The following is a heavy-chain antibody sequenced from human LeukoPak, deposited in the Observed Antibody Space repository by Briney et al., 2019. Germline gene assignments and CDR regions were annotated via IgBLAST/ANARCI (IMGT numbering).Heavy chain of an antibody. Sequence: GGSLRLSCAASGFTVSSNYMSWVRQAPGKGLEWVSVIYSGGSTYYADSVKGRFTISRDNAKNTLSLQMNSLRAEDTAVYYCARDRSISAAGDTYWGQGTLVTVSS. CDR2: IYSGGST. V-gene: IGHV3-66*01. D-gene: IGHD6-13*01. CDR3: ARDRSISAAGDTY. J-gene: IGHJ4*02. CDR1: GFTVSSNY.